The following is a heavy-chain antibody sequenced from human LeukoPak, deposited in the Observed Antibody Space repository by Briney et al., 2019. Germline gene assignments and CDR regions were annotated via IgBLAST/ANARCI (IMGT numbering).Heavy chain of an antibody. CDR1: GGSISSYY. Sequence: PSETLSLTCTVSGGSISSYYWSWLRQPPGKGLEWIGYIYYSGSTNYNPSLKSRVTISVDTSKNQFSLKLSSVTAADTAVYYCARFYYYYGMDVWGQGTTVTVSS. J-gene: IGHJ6*02. CDR3: ARFYYYYGMDV. CDR2: IYYSGST. V-gene: IGHV4-59*01.